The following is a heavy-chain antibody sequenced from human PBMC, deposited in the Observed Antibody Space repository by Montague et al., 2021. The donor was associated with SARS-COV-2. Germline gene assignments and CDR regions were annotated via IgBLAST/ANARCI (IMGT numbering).Heavy chain of an antibody. D-gene: IGHD4-23*01. Sequence: SVKVSCKASGYTFTSYYIHWVRQAPGQGLEWLGVINPSGGDSTYAQRFQGRVTMTRDTSTSTVYMELSSLRSEDTAVYYCARRWQQTYYYGMDVWGQGTTVTVSS. CDR1: GYTFTSYY. CDR2: INPSGGDS. V-gene: IGHV1-46*01. CDR3: ARRWQQTYYYGMDV. J-gene: IGHJ6*02.